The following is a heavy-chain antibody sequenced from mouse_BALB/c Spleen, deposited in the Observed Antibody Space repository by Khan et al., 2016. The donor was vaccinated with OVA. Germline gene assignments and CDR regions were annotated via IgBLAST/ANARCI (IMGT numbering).Heavy chain of an antibody. Sequence: QIQLVQSGPELKKPGETVKISCKASGYIFTHYGMTWVKQAPGKGLKWMGWINTYTGEPTYADDFKGRFAFSLETSAHTAYLQINNLKKEDTATYFCARTLYGSGYDYAMDYWGQGTSVTVSS. V-gene: IGHV9-3-1*01. D-gene: IGHD1-1*01. CDR3: ARTLYGSGYDYAMDY. CDR2: INTYTGEP. CDR1: GYIFTHYG. J-gene: IGHJ4*01.